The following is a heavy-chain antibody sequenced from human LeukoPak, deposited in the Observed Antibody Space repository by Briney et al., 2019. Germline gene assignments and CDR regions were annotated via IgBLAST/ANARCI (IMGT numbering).Heavy chain of an antibody. CDR1: EFTFSTYD. V-gene: IGHV3-23*01. Sequence: GGSLRLSCTASEFTFSTYDMNWVRQAPGKGLDWVSTISASGGHTYYADSAKGRFAISRDNSGNTLTLQMHSLRVEDTAVYYCVRRVQLDYWGQGTLVSVSS. D-gene: IGHD3-10*01. CDR2: ISASGGHT. J-gene: IGHJ4*02. CDR3: VRRVQLDY.